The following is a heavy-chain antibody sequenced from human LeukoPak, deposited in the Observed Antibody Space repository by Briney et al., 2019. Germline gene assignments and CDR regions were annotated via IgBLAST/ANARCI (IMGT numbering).Heavy chain of an antibody. D-gene: IGHD6-19*01. V-gene: IGHV4-39*07. Sequence: SETLSLTCTVSGGSISSSSYYWGWIRQPPGKGLEWIGSIYYSGSTYYNPSLKSRVTISVDTSKNQFSLKLSSVTAADTAVYYCASRIAVAGIDYWGQGTLVTVSS. CDR2: IYYSGST. CDR1: GGSISSSSYY. J-gene: IGHJ4*02. CDR3: ASRIAVAGIDY.